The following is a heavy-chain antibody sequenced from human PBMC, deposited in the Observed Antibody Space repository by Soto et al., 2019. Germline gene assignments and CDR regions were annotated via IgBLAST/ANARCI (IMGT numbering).Heavy chain of an antibody. Sequence: SESLSLTCAVSGGSISSGGYSWSWIRQPPGKGLEWIGYIYHSGSTYYNPSLKSRVTISVDRSKNQFSLKLSSVTAADTAVYYCATAPGPYWGQGTLVTVSS. CDR2: IYHSGST. CDR1: GGSISSGGYS. CDR3: ATAPGPY. V-gene: IGHV4-30-2*01. J-gene: IGHJ4*02.